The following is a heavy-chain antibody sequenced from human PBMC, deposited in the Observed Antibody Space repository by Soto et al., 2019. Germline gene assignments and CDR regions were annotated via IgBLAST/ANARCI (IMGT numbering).Heavy chain of an antibody. CDR1: GFTFISYA. J-gene: IGHJ6*02. Sequence: GGSLRLSCAASGFTFISYAMSWVRQAPGKGLEWVSAISGSGGSTYYSDSVKGRFTISRDNSKNTLYLQMNSLRAEDTAVYYCAKDMVRGVIIIPYYYGMDVWGQGTTVTVSS. D-gene: IGHD3-10*01. V-gene: IGHV3-23*01. CDR2: ISGSGGST. CDR3: AKDMVRGVIIIPYYYGMDV.